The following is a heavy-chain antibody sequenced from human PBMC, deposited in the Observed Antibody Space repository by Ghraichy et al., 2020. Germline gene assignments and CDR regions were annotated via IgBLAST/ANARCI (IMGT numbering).Heavy chain of an antibody. J-gene: IGHJ4*02. Sequence: GGSLRLSCAASGFTVSSNYMSWVRQAPGKGLEWVSVIYSGGSTYYADSVKGRFTISRDNSKNTLYLQMNSLRAEDTAVYYCARLGVAVAGRDYWGQGTLVTVSS. CDR3: ARLGVAVAGRDY. CDR2: IYSGGST. CDR1: GFTVSSNY. D-gene: IGHD6-19*01. V-gene: IGHV3-53*01.